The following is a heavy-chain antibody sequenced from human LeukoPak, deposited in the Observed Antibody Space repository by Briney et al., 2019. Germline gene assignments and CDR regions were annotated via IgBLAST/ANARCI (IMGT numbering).Heavy chain of an antibody. CDR1: GYTLTELS. CDR2: FDPEDGET. J-gene: IGHJ4*02. D-gene: IGHD6-19*01. Sequence: ASVKVSCKVSGYTLTELSMHWVRQAPGKGLEWMGGFDPEDGETIYAQKFQGRVTMTEDTSTDTAYMELSSLRSDDTAVFYCATSSGWKSNIDYWGQGTLVTVSS. CDR3: ATSSGWKSNIDY. V-gene: IGHV1-24*01.